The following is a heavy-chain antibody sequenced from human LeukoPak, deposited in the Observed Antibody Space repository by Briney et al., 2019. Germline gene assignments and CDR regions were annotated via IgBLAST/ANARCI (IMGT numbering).Heavy chain of an antibody. V-gene: IGHV4-34*01. J-gene: IGHJ5*02. D-gene: IGHD6-13*01. Sequence: SETLSLTCAVYGGSFGGYYWSWIRQPPGKGLEWIGEINHSGSTNYNPSLKSRVTISVDTSKNQFSLKLSSVTAADTAVYYCARAQRNGIAAASRGNWSDPWGQGTLSPSPQ. CDR1: GGSFGGYY. CDR2: INHSGST. CDR3: ARAQRNGIAAASRGNWSDP.